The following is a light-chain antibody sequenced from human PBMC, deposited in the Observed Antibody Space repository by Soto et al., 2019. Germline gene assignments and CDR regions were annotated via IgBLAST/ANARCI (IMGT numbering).Light chain of an antibody. CDR1: QSVGNSH. J-gene: IGKJ5*01. CDR2: GAS. CDR3: QQYGNSPPGT. Sequence: DIVMTQSPATLSVATGERATLSCRASQSVGNSHVAWYQQRRGLPPRLLIYGASNRATGIPDRFSGSGSGADFTLTISRLGPEDFAVYFCQQYGNSPPGTFGQGTRLEIK. V-gene: IGKV3-20*01.